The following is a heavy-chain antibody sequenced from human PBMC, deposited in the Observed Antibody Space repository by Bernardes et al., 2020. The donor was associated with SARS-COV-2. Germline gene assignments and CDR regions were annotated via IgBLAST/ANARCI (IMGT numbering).Heavy chain of an antibody. J-gene: IGHJ3*02. D-gene: IGHD3-10*01. CDR1: SVSIGRVYY. CDR3: ARGSGPTYVRAFEI. Sequence: LSLTCSVSSVSIGRVYYWSWIRQFPGQGLAWLGYVYYTVTTYYNSSLKSSLSISVDTSENQFSLRLCPVTAADTAVYYCARGSGPTYVRAFEIWGRGTLVTVS. CDR2: VYYTVTT. V-gene: IGHV4-31*01.